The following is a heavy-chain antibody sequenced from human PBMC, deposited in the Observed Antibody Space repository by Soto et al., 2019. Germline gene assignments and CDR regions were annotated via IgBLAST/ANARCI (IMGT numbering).Heavy chain of an antibody. J-gene: IGHJ6*02. V-gene: IGHV3-30*04. D-gene: IGHD3-10*02. CDR1: GFTFSSYF. CDR2: ISYAGRSE. CDR3: ARERTSAVRGMDV. Sequence: VGSLRLSCVGSGFTFSSYFMHWVRQSPGKGLEWVAAISYAGRSEYYADSVKGRFTISRDNSKNTLTLQMSSLRAEDTAVFFCARERTSAVRGMDVWGQGTTVTVSS.